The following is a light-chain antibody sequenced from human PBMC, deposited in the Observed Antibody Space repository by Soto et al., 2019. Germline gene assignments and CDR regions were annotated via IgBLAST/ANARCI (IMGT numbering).Light chain of an antibody. Sequence: EIVLTQSPSTLSLSPGERATLSCRASQSVATNLAWYQQRPGQPPRLLIYGAPTRATGIPARFSGSGSGTEFTLTISSLQSVDFAVYSCQQYNNWPWTFGQGTKVDIK. J-gene: IGKJ1*01. CDR1: QSVATN. CDR3: QQYNNWPWT. CDR2: GAP. V-gene: IGKV3-15*01.